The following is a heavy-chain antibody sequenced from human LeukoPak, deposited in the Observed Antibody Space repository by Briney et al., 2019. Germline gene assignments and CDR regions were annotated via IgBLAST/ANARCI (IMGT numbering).Heavy chain of an antibody. CDR3: ARHTAARPYYYYYYMDV. J-gene: IGHJ6*03. D-gene: IGHD6-6*01. CDR2: IYPGDSDT. Sequence: GESLKISCKGSGYSFTSYWIGWVRQMPGKGLEWMGIIYPGDSDTRCSPSFQGQVTISADKSISTAYLQWSSLKASDTAMYYCARHTAARPYYYYYYMDVWGKGTTVTVSS. CDR1: GYSFTSYW. V-gene: IGHV5-51*01.